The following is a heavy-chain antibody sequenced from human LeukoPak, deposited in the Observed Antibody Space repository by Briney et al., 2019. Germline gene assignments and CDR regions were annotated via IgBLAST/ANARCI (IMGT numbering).Heavy chain of an antibody. J-gene: IGHJ4*02. CDR1: SYSISSGYY. CDR2: LYHSGGT. V-gene: IGHV4-38-2*01. CDR3: ARAGGDYGYFDY. D-gene: IGHD4-17*01. Sequence: SETLSLTCAVSSYSISSGYYWGWIRQPPGKGLEWIGRLYHSGGTYYNPSLKSRVTISVDTSKNQFSLKLTSVTAADTAVYYCARAGGDYGYFDYWGQGTLVTVSS.